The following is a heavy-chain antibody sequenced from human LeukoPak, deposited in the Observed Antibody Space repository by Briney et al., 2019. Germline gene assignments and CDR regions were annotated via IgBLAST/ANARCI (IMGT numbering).Heavy chain of an antibody. J-gene: IGHJ6*02. CDR1: GGSISGYY. CDR3: AKILTXTGPTMDV. Sequence: SETLSLTCTVSGGSISGYYWSWIRQPPGKGLEWIAYIYYNGISNYNPSLKSRVIISVDSSKNQFSLKLTSVTAADTALYYCAKILTXTGPTMDVWGQGTTVTVSS. V-gene: IGHV4-59*01. D-gene: IGHD1-20*01. CDR2: IYYNGIS.